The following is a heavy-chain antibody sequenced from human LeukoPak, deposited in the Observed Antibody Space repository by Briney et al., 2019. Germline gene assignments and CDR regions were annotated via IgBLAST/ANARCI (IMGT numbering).Heavy chain of an antibody. CDR1: GYIFTDYY. Sequence: GASVKVSCKASGYIFTDYYMHWVRQAPGQELGWMGRINPNSGGTNYAQKFQGRVTMTRDTSISTAYTELSRLRSDDTAVYYCARGSAMVTTYRGGNWFDPWGQGTLVTVSS. CDR3: ARGSAMVTTYRGGNWFDP. J-gene: IGHJ5*02. D-gene: IGHD5-18*01. V-gene: IGHV1/OR15-1*01. CDR2: INPNSGGT.